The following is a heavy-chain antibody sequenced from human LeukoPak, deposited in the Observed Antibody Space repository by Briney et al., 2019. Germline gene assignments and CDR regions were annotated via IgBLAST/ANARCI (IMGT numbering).Heavy chain of an antibody. Sequence: ASVKVSCKASGYTFTGYYMHWVRQAPGQGLEWMGWINPNSGGTNYAQKFQGWVTMTRDTSISTAYMELSRLRSDDTAVYCYARSEGLAFDIWGQGTMVTVSS. CDR3: ARSEGLAFDI. CDR1: GYTFTGYY. J-gene: IGHJ3*02. V-gene: IGHV1-2*04. D-gene: IGHD1-14*01. CDR2: INPNSGGT.